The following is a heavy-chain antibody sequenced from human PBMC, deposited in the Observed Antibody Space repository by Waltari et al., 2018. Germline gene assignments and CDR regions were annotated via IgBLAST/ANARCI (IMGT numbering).Heavy chain of an antibody. CDR3: ATRGGSWGHWYFDL. D-gene: IGHD1-26*01. CDR1: GYTLTELS. J-gene: IGHJ2*01. Sequence: QVQLVQSGAEVKKPGASVKVSCKVSGYTLTELSMHWVRQAPGKGLEWMGGFEPEEGEPIYVQKFQGRVTMTEDTSTDTAYMELSSLRSEDTAVYYCATRGGSWGHWYFDLGGRGTLVTVSS. CDR2: FEPEEGEP. V-gene: IGHV1-24*01.